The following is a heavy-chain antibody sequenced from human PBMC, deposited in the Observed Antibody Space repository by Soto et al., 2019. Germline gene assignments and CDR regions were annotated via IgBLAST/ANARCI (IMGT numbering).Heavy chain of an antibody. CDR2: ISGSGGST. CDR1: GFTFSSYA. Sequence: GGSLRLSCAASGFTFSSYAMSWVRQAPGKGLEWVSAISGSGGSTYYADSVKGRFTISRDNSKNTLYLQMNSLRAEDTAVYYCAKDGRRGWELSAIDYWGQGTLVTVSS. D-gene: IGHD1-26*01. CDR3: AKDGRRGWELSAIDY. J-gene: IGHJ4*02. V-gene: IGHV3-23*01.